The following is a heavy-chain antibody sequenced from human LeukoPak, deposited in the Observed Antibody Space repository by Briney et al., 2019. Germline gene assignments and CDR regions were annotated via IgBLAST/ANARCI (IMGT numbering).Heavy chain of an antibody. J-gene: IGHJ4*02. D-gene: IGHD3-10*01. V-gene: IGHV3-30*02. CDR2: IRYDGSNK. Sequence: PGGSLRLSCAASGFTFSSYGMHWVRQAPGKGLEWVAFIRYDGSNKYYADSVKGRFTISRDNSKNTLYLQMNSLRAEDTAVYYCAKDLRWFGESSYYFDYWGQGTLVTVSS. CDR3: AKDLRWFGESSYYFDY. CDR1: GFTFSSYG.